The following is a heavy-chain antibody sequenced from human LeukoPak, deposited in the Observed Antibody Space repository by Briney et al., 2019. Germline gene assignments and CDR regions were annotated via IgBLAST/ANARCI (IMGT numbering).Heavy chain of an antibody. Sequence: PGGSLRLSCAVSGFTFSNHNMNWVRQAPGKGLEWIADISSSSRTIHYANSVQGRFTISRDNSKNTLYLQMNSLRAEDTAVYYCAKDYSGWYEAYYYYYMDVWGKGTTVTVSS. CDR2: ISSSSRTI. V-gene: IGHV3-48*01. CDR1: GFTFSNHN. J-gene: IGHJ6*03. D-gene: IGHD6-19*01. CDR3: AKDYSGWYEAYYYYYMDV.